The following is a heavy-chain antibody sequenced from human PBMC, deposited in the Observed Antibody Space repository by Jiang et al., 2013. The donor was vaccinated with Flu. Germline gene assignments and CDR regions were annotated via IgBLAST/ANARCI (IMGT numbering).Heavy chain of an antibody. CDR2: ISSSSSTI. V-gene: IGHV3-48*01. Sequence: PGGSLRLSCAASGFTFSSYSMNWVRQAPGKGLEWVSYISSSSSTIYYADSVKGRFTISRDNAKNSLYLQMNSLRAEDTAVYYCARDLTVTINDYWGQGTLVTVSS. J-gene: IGHJ4*02. CDR3: ARDLTVTINDY. D-gene: IGHD4-17*01. CDR1: GFTFSSYS.